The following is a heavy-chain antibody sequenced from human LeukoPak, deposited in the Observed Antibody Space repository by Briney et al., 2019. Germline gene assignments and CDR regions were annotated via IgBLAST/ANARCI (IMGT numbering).Heavy chain of an antibody. D-gene: IGHD1/OR15-1a*01. CDR1: GFTVSTNY. V-gene: IGHV3-66*01. Sequence: PGGSLRLSCAASGFTVSTNYMSWVRRAPGKGLEWVAVIFKGGDTDYADSVKGRFTISRDDAKNSLYLQMSSLRAEDTAVYYCARDGLRSNKLHFDYWGQGTLVTVSS. J-gene: IGHJ4*02. CDR2: IFKGGDT. CDR3: ARDGLRSNKLHFDY.